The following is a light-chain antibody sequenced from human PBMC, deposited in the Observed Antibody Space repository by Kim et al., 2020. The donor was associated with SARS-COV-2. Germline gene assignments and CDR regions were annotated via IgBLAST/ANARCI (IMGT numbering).Light chain of an antibody. CDR2: QDS. Sequence: VSPGQTASITCSGNKLGDKYACWYQQKPGRSPVLVIYQDSKRPSGIPERFSGSNSGNTATLNISGTQAMDEADYYCQAWDSSTVVFGGGTQLTVL. CDR1: KLGDKY. CDR3: QAWDSSTVV. V-gene: IGLV3-1*01. J-gene: IGLJ2*01.